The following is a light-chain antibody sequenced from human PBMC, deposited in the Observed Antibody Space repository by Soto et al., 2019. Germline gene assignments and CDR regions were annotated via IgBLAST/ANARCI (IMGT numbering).Light chain of an antibody. CDR1: QSVSSN. CDR3: QQYGSSPRT. V-gene: IGKV3-20*01. Sequence: VMTQSPATLSVSPGERETLFCRASQSVSSNLAWYQQKPGQAPRLLIYGASSRATGIPDRFSGSGSGTDFTLTISRLEPEDFAVYYCQQYGSSPRTFGQGAEVDI. CDR2: GAS. J-gene: IGKJ1*01.